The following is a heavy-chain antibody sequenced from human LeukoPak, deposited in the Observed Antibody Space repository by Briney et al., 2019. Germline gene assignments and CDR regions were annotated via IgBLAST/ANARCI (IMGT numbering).Heavy chain of an antibody. CDR3: ARMMTDY. Sequence: GRPLRLSCAASGFTFSSYAMHWVRQAPGKGLEWVAVISYDGSNKYYADSVKGRFTISRDNPKNTLYLQMNSLRAEDTAVYYCARMMTDYWGQGTLVTVSS. CDR1: GFTFSSYA. D-gene: IGHD3-16*01. CDR2: ISYDGSNK. J-gene: IGHJ4*02. V-gene: IGHV3-30-3*01.